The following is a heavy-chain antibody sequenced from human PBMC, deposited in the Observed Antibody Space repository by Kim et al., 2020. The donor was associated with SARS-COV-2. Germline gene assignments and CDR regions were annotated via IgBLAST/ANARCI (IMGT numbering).Heavy chain of an antibody. Sequence: SETLSLTCAVSGGSISSSNWWSWVRQPPGKGLEWIGEIYHSGSTNYNPSPKSRVTISVDKSKNQFSLKLSSVTAADTAVYYCARDQRSLQLPGNYYYSGMDDWSQGAALTVSS. J-gene: IGHJ6*02. D-gene: IGHD2-2*01. CDR2: IYHSGST. CDR3: ARDQRSLQLPGNYYYSGMDD. CDR1: GGSISSSNW. V-gene: IGHV4-4*02.